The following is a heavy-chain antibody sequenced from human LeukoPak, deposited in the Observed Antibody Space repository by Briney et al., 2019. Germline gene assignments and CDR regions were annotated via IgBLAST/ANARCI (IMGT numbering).Heavy chain of an antibody. CDR2: IYYSGST. CDR1: GGSITSYY. J-gene: IGHJ4*02. Sequence: SETLSLTCTVSGGSITSYYWTWLRQPPGKGLEWIGSIYYSGSTNYNPSLKRRVTTSVDKSKNQFSLKLSSVTAADTAVYYCARHFGGELIFDYWGQGTLVTVSS. V-gene: IGHV4-59*08. D-gene: IGHD1-26*01. CDR3: ARHFGGELIFDY.